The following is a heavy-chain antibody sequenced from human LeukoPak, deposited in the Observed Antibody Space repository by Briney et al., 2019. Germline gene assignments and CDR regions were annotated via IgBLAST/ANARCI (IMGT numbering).Heavy chain of an antibody. CDR1: GFTFSSYW. J-gene: IGHJ4*02. D-gene: IGHD3-3*01. CDR3: ARMFWSGSYYFDF. Sequence: GGSLRLSCAASGFTFSSYWKSWVRQAPGEGREWVANIKQDGSEKYYVDSVKGRFTISRDNAKNSLYLQMNSLRAEDTAVYYCARMFWSGSYYFDFWGQGPLVTVSS. CDR2: IKQDGSEK. V-gene: IGHV3-7*01.